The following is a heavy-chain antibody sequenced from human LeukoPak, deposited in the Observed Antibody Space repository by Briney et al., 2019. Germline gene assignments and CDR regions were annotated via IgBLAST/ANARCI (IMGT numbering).Heavy chain of an antibody. J-gene: IGHJ4*02. Sequence: DRSLRLSCAASGFTFDDYAMHWVRQAPGKGLEWVSGISWNNGSIGYADSVKGRFTISRDNAKNSLYLQMNSLRAEDTALYYCAKDGGRIAVAGTPFDYWGQGTLVTVSS. V-gene: IGHV3-9*01. CDR2: ISWNNGSI. CDR3: AKDGGRIAVAGTPFDY. D-gene: IGHD6-19*01. CDR1: GFTFDDYA.